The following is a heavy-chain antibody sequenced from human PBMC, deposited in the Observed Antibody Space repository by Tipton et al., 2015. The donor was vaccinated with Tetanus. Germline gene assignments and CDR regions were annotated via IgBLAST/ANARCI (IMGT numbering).Heavy chain of an antibody. CDR3: ARNLYGDHRKVDY. V-gene: IGHV3-48*01. CDR2: ISRSSTMI. Sequence: SLRLSCSATGFSFSTHGMNWVRQAPGKGPEWIAYISRSSTMIFYTDSVKGRFTISRDNAKNSLYLQMTSLRPEDTAVYYCARNLYGDHRKVDYWGQGTLVTVSS. D-gene: IGHD4-17*01. J-gene: IGHJ4*02. CDR1: GFSFSTHG.